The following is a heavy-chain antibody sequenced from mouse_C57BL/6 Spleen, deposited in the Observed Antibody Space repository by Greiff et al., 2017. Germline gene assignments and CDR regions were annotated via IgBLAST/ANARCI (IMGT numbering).Heavy chain of an antibody. V-gene: IGHV3-6*01. D-gene: IGHD2-3*01. CDR3: ATLRSDGYPYAMDY. J-gene: IGHJ4*01. Sequence: EVKLEESGPGLVKPSQSLSLTCSVTGYSITSGYYWNWIRQFPGNKLEWMGYISYDGSNNYNPSLKNRISITRDTSKNQFFLKLNSVTTEDTATYYCATLRSDGYPYAMDYWGQGTSVTVSS. CDR2: ISYDGSN. CDR1: GYSITSGYY.